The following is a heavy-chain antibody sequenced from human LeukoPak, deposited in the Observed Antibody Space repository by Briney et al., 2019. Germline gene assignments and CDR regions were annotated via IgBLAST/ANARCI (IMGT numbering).Heavy chain of an antibody. CDR3: ARPARHYYDSSGFHAFDI. D-gene: IGHD3-22*01. CDR2: INHSGST. V-gene: IGHV4-34*01. J-gene: IGHJ3*02. Sequence: KTSETLSLTCAVYGGSFSGYYWSWIRQPPGKGLEWIGEINHSGSTNYNPSLKGRVTISVDTSKNQFSLKLSSVTAADTAVYYCARPARHYYDSSGFHAFDIWGQGTMVTVSS. CDR1: GGSFSGYY.